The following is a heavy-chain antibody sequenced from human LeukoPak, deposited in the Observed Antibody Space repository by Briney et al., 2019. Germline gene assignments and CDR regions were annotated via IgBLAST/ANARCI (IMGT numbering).Heavy chain of an antibody. CDR2: ISATGGST. CDR3: AKRHCRGGTCYSDSYYLEV. V-gene: IGHV3-23*01. CDR1: GFTFSSYW. D-gene: IGHD2-15*01. Sequence: GGSLRLSCAASGFTFSSYWMSWVRQAPGKGLEWDSGISATGGSTYYADSVKGRFTISRDNFKNTVTLQMSSLRVEDTALYYCAKRHCRGGTCYSDSYYLEVWGKGTTVTASS. J-gene: IGHJ6*03.